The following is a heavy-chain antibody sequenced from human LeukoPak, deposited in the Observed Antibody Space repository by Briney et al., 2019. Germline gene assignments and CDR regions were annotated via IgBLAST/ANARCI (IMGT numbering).Heavy chain of an antibody. V-gene: IGHV3-53*01. D-gene: IGHD6-6*01. CDR1: GFTVSSNY. CDR2: IYSGGST. Sequence: PGGSLRLSCAASGFTVSSNYMSWVRQAPGKGLEWVSVIYSGGSTYYADSVKGRFTISRDNSKNTLYLQMNSLRAEDTVVYYCARDLRGSSSYHYYYYMDVWGKGTTVTVSS. J-gene: IGHJ6*03. CDR3: ARDLRGSSSYHYYYYMDV.